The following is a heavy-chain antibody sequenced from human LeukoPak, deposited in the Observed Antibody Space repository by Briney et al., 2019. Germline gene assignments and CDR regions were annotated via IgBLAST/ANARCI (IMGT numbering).Heavy chain of an antibody. CDR3: ARYSRSSSFDY. D-gene: IGHD6-13*01. Sequence: GGSLRLSCAASGFTFSSYDMHWVRQATGKGLEWVSAIGTAGDTYYTGSVKGRFTISRENAKKSLYLQMNSLRAGDTAVYYCARYSRSSSFDYWGQGTLVTVSS. CDR1: GFTFSSYD. V-gene: IGHV3-13*01. J-gene: IGHJ4*02. CDR2: IGTAGDT.